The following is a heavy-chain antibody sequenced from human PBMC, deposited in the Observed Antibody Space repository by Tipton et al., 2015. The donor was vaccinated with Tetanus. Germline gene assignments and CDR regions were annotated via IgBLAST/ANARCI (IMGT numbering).Heavy chain of an antibody. D-gene: IGHD5-18*01. CDR1: GGSFSSFY. Sequence: TLSLTCAVSGGSFSSFYWSWIRQPPGKGLEWIGEINHRGGTSYTPSLKSRVTISVDTSKNQFSLNISSVTAADTAVYYCARGGSYSYGPRGFDLWGRGTLVTVSS. CDR3: ARGGSYSYGPRGFDL. CDR2: INHRGGT. J-gene: IGHJ2*01. V-gene: IGHV4-34*01.